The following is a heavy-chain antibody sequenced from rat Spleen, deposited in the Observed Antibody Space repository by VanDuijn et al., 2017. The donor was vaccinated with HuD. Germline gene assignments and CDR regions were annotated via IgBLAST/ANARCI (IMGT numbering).Heavy chain of an antibody. CDR2: ISYDDSDT. CDR1: GFTFSDYY. CDR3: ARPSYGYPFAY. Sequence: EVQLVESDGGLVQPGRSLKLSCAASGFTFSDYYMAWVRQAPTKGLEWVATISYDDSDTYYRDSVKGRFTISRANGKSTLYLQMDSLRSEDTATYYCARPSYGYPFAYWGQGTLVAVS. D-gene: IGHD1-7*01. V-gene: IGHV5-7*01. J-gene: IGHJ3*01.